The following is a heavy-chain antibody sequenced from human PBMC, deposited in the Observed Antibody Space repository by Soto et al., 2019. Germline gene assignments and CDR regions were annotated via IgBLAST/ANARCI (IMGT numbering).Heavy chain of an antibody. V-gene: IGHV5-51*01. CDR2: IYPGDSDT. CDR3: ARGGLYGGYDHGMDV. CDR1: GYSFTSYW. Sequence: GESLKISCKGSGYSFTSYWIGWVRQMPGKGLEWMGIIYPGDSDTRYSPSFQGQVTISADKSISTAYLQWSSLKASDTAMYYCARGGLYGGYDHGMDVWGQGTTVTVSS. D-gene: IGHD4-17*01. J-gene: IGHJ6*02.